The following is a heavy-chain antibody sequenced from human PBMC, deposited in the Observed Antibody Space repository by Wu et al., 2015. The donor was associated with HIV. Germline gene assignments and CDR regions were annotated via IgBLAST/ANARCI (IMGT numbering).Heavy chain of an antibody. J-gene: IGHJ4*02. CDR3: AREYYYDSSGYYYVLDY. V-gene: IGHV1-69*13. D-gene: IGHD3-22*01. CDR2: IIPIFGTA. CDR1: GGTFSSYA. Sequence: QVQLVQSGAEVKKPGSSVKVSCKASGGTFSSYAISWVRQAPGQGLEWMGRIIPIFGTANYALKFQVRVTITADESTSTAYMELSSLTSDDTAVYYCAREYYYDSSGYYYVLDYWGQGTLVTVSS.